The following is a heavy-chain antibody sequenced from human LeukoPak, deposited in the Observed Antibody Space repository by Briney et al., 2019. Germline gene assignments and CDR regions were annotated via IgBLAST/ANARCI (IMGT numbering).Heavy chain of an antibody. CDR2: IIPILGIA. J-gene: IGHJ3*02. V-gene: IGHV1-69*04. D-gene: IGHD3-10*01. CDR3: ARDGSKEGTVLLWFGESSDAFDI. Sequence: ASVKVSCKASGGTFSSYTISWVRQAPGQGLEWMGRIIPILGIANYAQKFQGRVTITADKSTSTAYMELSSLRSEDTAVYHCARDGSKEGTVLLWFGESSDAFDIWGQGTMVTVSS. CDR1: GGTFSSYT.